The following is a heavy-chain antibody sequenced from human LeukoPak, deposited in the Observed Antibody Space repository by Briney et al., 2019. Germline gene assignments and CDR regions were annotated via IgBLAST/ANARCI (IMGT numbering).Heavy chain of an antibody. CDR2: IYHSGST. CDR3: ALAGTYPSYWYFDL. J-gene: IGHJ2*01. CDR1: GGSISSSNW. D-gene: IGHD6-19*01. V-gene: IGHV4-4*02. Sequence: SGTLSLTCAVSGGSISSSNWWSWVRQPPGKGLEWIGEIYHSGSTNYNPSLKSRVTISVDTSKNQFSLKLSSVTAADTAVYYCALAGTYPSYWYFDLWGRGTLVTVSS.